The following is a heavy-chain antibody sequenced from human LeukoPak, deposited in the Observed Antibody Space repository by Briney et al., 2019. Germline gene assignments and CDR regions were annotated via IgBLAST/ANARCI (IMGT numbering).Heavy chain of an antibody. CDR1: GFTFSSYS. CDR2: ISGSGGST. Sequence: PAGSLRLSCAASGFTFSSYSMSWARQAPGKELQCVSAISGSGGSTYYADSVKGRFTISRDNSKHTLYLQMNSLRAGDTAVYYCAKAGGDYGDYYYYYYGMDVWGQGTTVTVSS. D-gene: IGHD4-17*01. V-gene: IGHV3-23*01. CDR3: AKAGGDYGDYYYYYYGMDV. J-gene: IGHJ6*02.